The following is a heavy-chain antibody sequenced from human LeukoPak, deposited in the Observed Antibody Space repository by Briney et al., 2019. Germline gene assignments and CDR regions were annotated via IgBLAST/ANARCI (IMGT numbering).Heavy chain of an antibody. CDR1: GFTSTNYW. D-gene: IGHD6-19*01. J-gene: IGHJ3*01. CDR2: IYARDYDT. CDR3: ARLSRGWSGIFDV. V-gene: IGHV5-51*01. Sequence: GESLKISCKGSGFTSTNYWIAWVRQVPGKDLEWMGTIYARDYDTRYSPSFQGGQVTISAGKSFTSVYLQWSSLKASDTAMYYCARLSRGWSGIFDVWGQGTMVTVS.